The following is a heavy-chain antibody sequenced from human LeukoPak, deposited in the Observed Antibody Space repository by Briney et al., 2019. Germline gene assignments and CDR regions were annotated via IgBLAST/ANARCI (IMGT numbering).Heavy chain of an antibody. D-gene: IGHD5-18*01. J-gene: IGHJ3*02. Sequence: GASVKVSCKASVCTFTSYGISWVRQAPGQGLEWMGWISAYNGNTNYAQKLQGRVTMTTETSTRTAYMERRSLRSDDTAVYYCARPAGDTAMVNAFDIWGQGTMVTVSS. CDR2: ISAYNGNT. V-gene: IGHV1-18*01. CDR3: ARPAGDTAMVNAFDI. CDR1: VCTFTSYG.